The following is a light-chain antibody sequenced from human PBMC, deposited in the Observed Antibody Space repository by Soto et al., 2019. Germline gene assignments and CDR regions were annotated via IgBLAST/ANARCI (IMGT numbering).Light chain of an antibody. Sequence: DIQMTQSPSSLSASVGDRVTITCRASQNIGSYLNGYQRKPETAPKLLMYGASSLQSGVPSRFSGRGAGTDFTLTISSLQPEDFATYYCQQSYTTPWTFGQGTKVEIK. CDR2: GAS. V-gene: IGKV1-39*01. CDR3: QQSYTTPWT. J-gene: IGKJ1*01. CDR1: QNIGSY.